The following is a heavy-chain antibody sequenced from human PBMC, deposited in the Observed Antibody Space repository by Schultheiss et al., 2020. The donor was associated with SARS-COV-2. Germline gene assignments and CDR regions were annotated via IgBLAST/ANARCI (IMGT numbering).Heavy chain of an antibody. Sequence: ASVKVSCKASGGTFSSYAISWVRQAPGQGLEWMGWINPNSGGTNYAQKFQGWVTMTTDTSTSTAYMELRSLRSDDTAVYYCARDQREYYYYGMDVWGQGTTVTVSS. V-gene: IGHV1-18*01. CDR2: INPNSGGT. CDR3: ARDQREYYYYGMDV. D-gene: IGHD1-26*01. CDR1: GGTFSSYA. J-gene: IGHJ6*02.